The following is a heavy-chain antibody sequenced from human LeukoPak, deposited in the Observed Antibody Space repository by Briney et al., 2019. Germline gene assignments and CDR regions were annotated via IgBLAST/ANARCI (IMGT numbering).Heavy chain of an antibody. D-gene: IGHD6-19*01. CDR1: GFTVSSKY. Sequence: GGSLRLSCAASGFTVSSKYMSWVRQAPWKGLEWVSVIYSGGSTYYADSVKGRFTISRDNSKNTLYLQMNSLRAKDTAVYYCARTSSAGYSSGWPFDYWGQGTLVTVSS. CDR3: ARTSSAGYSSGWPFDY. CDR2: IYSGGST. J-gene: IGHJ4*02. V-gene: IGHV3-53*01.